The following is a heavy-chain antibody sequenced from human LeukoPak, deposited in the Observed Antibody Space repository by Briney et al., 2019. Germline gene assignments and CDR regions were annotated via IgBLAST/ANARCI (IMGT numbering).Heavy chain of an antibody. CDR1: GFTFSSYE. J-gene: IGHJ4*02. D-gene: IGHD6-13*01. Sequence: GGSLRLSCAASGFTFSSYEMNWVRQAPGKGLEWVSYISSSGSTIYYADSVKGRFTISRDNAKNSLYLQMNSLRAEDTAVYYCARVSSWYDYWGQGTLVTVSS. V-gene: IGHV3-48*03. CDR2: ISSSGSTI. CDR3: ARVSSWYDY.